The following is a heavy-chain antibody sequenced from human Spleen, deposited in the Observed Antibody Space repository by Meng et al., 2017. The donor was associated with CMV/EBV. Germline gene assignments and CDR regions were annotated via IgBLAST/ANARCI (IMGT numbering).Heavy chain of an antibody. D-gene: IGHD6-25*01. CDR1: GYTFTSYG. J-gene: IGHJ6*02. V-gene: IGHV1-2*02. CDR3: ARGGRGYSSGYYYGMDV. Sequence: ASVKVSCKASGYTFTSYGISWVRQAPGQGLEWMGWINPNSGGTNYAQKFQGRVTMTRDTSISTAYMELSRLRSDDTAVYYCARGGRGYSSGYYYGMDVWGQGTTVTVSS. CDR2: INPNSGGT.